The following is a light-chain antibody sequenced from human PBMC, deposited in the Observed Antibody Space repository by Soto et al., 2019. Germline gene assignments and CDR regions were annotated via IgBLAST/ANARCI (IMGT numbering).Light chain of an antibody. V-gene: IGKV3-20*01. CDR1: QSVSTTY. J-gene: IGKJ1*01. CDR2: GAS. Sequence: EIVLTQSPGTLSLSPGERATLSCRASQSVSTTYLAWYQQKPGQAPRLLIYGASSRATGIPDRFSGSGSGTVFTFIICRLVPEDFAVYYCQQYGSSRWTFGQGTKVDIK. CDR3: QQYGSSRWT.